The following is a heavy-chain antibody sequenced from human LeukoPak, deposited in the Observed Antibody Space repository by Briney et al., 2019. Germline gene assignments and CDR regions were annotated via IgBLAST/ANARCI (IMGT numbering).Heavy chain of an antibody. CDR3: ARGDNIVVVPAAPDY. V-gene: IGHV3-30*04. J-gene: IGHJ4*02. CDR2: ISYDGSNK. CDR1: GFTFSSYA. Sequence: GGSLRLSCAASGFTFSSYAMHWVRQAPGKGLEWVAVISYDGSNKYYADSVKGRFTISRDNSKNTLYLQMNSLRAEDTAVYYCARGDNIVVVPAAPDYWGQGTLVIVSS. D-gene: IGHD2-2*01.